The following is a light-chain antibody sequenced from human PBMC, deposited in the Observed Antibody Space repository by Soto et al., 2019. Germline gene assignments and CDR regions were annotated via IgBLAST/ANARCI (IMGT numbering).Light chain of an antibody. CDR2: DAA. V-gene: IGKV1-33*01. CDR1: QDISNY. Sequence: DIQMTQSPSSLSASVGDRVTITCQARQDISNYLNWYQQKPRKAPKLLIYDAANLETGVPSRFSGSGSGTDVTFSISSLQPADIATYYCQQYDNLPRALTFGGGTKVEIK. CDR3: QQYDNLPRALT. J-gene: IGKJ4*01.